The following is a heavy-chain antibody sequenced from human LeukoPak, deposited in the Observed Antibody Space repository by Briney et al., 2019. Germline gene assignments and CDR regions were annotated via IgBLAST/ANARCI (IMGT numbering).Heavy chain of an antibody. J-gene: IGHJ4*02. CDR3: ARVQYYDSSGYFDY. V-gene: IGHV4-4*07. CDR1: GGSISSYY. D-gene: IGHD3-22*01. CDR2: IYTSGST. Sequence: SETLSLTCTVSGGSISSYYWSWTRQPAGKGLEWIGRIYTSGSTNYNPSLKSRVTMSVDTSKNQFSLKLSSVTAADTAVYYCARVQYYDSSGYFDYWGQGTLVTVSS.